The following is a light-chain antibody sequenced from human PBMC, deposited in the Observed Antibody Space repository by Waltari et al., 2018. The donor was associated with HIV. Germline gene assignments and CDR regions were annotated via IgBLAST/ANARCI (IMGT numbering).Light chain of an antibody. V-gene: IGLV2-8*01. CDR3: SSFAGTHKL. CDR1: NGDISDYNY. CDR2: EVT. J-gene: IGLJ2*01. Sequence: QSALTQSPSASGSPGQSVNISCTGANGDISDYNYVSWYQQHSDRPPQLIIFEVTKPPSGVPDRFSGSKSGNTASLFVSGLQPEDEATYFCSSFAGTHKLFGGGTKLTVL.